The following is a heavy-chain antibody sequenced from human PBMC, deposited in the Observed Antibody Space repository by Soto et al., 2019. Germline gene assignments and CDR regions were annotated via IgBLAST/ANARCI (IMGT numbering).Heavy chain of an antibody. CDR3: ARGLRRGYFDY. CDR2: INHSGST. D-gene: IGHD3-22*01. V-gene: IGHV4-34*01. CDR1: GGSFSGYY. Sequence: VQLQQWGAGLLKPSETLSLTCAVYGGSFSGYYWSWIRQPPGKGLEWIGEINHSGSTNYNPSLKGRVTISVDTSKNQCSLKLSSVTAADTAVYYCARGLRRGYFDYWGQGTLVTVPS. J-gene: IGHJ4*02.